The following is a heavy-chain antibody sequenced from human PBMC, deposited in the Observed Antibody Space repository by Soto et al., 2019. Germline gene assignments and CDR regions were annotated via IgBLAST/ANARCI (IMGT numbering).Heavy chain of an antibody. CDR1: GGSISSINW. CDR3: ANDYSGYWRFDP. CDR2: IHHSGSI. Sequence: SETLSLTCVVSGGSISSINWWSWVRQPPGKGLEWIGEIHHSGSINYTPSLKSRVTISVDKSKNQVFLKLSSVTAADTAVYYCANDYSGYWRFDPWGQGTLVTVSS. V-gene: IGHV4-4*02. D-gene: IGHD3-22*01. J-gene: IGHJ5*02.